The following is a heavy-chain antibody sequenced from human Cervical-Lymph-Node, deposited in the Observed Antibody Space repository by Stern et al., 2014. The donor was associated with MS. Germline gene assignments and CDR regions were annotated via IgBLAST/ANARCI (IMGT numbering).Heavy chain of an antibody. Sequence: QVQLQESGPGLVKPSETLSLTCTVSGASIRSYSWSWIRQTPGKGLEWIGYIYYSGSSNQNPSLKSRVTISVYTSKNQFSLRLLSVTAVDTAVYYCAGGSTVGAPDFWGQGTLVTVSS. CDR2: IYYSGSS. CDR3: AGGSTVGAPDF. CDR1: GASIRSYS. D-gene: IGHD4-23*01. V-gene: IGHV4-59*01. J-gene: IGHJ4*02.